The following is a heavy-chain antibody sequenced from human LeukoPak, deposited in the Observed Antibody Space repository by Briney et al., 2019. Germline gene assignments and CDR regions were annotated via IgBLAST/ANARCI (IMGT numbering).Heavy chain of an antibody. Sequence: GGSLKLSCAASGFTFSGSAMHWVRQASGKGLEWVGRIRSKAKSYATAYAASVKGRFTISRDDSKNTAYLQMNSLKTEDTAVYYCTRHGIDGYNRDYWGQGTLVTVSS. V-gene: IGHV3-73*01. J-gene: IGHJ4*02. CDR3: TRHGIDGYNRDY. CDR1: GFTFSGSA. D-gene: IGHD5-24*01. CDR2: IRSKAKSYAT.